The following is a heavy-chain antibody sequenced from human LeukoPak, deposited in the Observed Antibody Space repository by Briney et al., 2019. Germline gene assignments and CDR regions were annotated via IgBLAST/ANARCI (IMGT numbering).Heavy chain of an antibody. CDR1: GGTFSSYA. CDR2: IIPIFGTA. V-gene: IGHV1-69*05. Sequence: SVKVSCKASGGTFSSYAISWVRQAPGQGLEWMGRIIPIFGTANYAQKFQGRVTITTDESTSTAYMELSSLRSEDTAVYYCASRVLSSYGYYFDYGGQGTLVTVSS. J-gene: IGHJ4*02. D-gene: IGHD5-18*01. CDR3: ASRVLSSYGYYFDY.